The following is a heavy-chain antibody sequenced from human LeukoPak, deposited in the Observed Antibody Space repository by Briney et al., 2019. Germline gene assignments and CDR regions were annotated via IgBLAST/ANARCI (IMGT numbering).Heavy chain of an antibody. V-gene: IGHV1-46*01. D-gene: IGHD2-21*01. J-gene: IGHJ6*03. Sequence: GASVKVSCKASGDTFTIYYMRWGRQAPRQGAEWRGIISPSVGSTSYAQKFQGRVTMTRDTSTSTVCMELSSLRSEDTAVYYCARDGGEYYYYYYMDVWGKGTTVTVSS. CDR3: ARDGGEYYYYYYMDV. CDR1: GDTFTIYY. CDR2: ISPSVGST.